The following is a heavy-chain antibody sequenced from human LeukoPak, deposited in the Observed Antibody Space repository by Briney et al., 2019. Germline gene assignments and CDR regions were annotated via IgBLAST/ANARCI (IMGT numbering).Heavy chain of an antibody. V-gene: IGHV3-48*01. CDR1: GFTFSSYS. CDR2: ISSGSSTI. D-gene: IGHD5-12*01. CDR3: AKDDALGGMDIVATMSIDY. J-gene: IGHJ4*02. Sequence: GGSLRLSCAASGFTFSSYSMNWVRQAPGKGLEWVSYISSGSSTIYYADSVKGRFTISRDNSKNTLYLQMNSLRAEDTAVYYCAKDDALGGMDIVATMSIDYWGQGTLVTVSS.